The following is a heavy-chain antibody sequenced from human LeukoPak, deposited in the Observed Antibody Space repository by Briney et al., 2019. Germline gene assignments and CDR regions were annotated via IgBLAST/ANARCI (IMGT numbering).Heavy chain of an antibody. D-gene: IGHD6-13*01. CDR1: GYTFTGYY. CDR2: INPNSGGT. Sequence: GASVKDSCKASGYTFTGYYMHWVRLAPGQGLEWMGWINPNSGGTNYAQKFQGRVTMTRDTSISTAYMELSRLRSDDTAVYYCARDGSRQQLVQGLLDYWGQGTLVTVSS. V-gene: IGHV1-2*02. CDR3: ARDGSRQQLVQGLLDY. J-gene: IGHJ4*02.